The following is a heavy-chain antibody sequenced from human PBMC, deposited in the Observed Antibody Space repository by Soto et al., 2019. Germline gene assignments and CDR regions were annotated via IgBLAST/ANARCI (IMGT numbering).Heavy chain of an antibody. CDR2: IWYDGSNK. Sequence: GGSLRLSCAASGFTFSSYGMHWVRQAPGKGLEWVAVIWYDGSNKYYADSVKGRFTISRDNSKNTLYLQMNSLRAEDTAVYYCAREHSRGPNWFDPWXQGTLVTVSS. J-gene: IGHJ5*02. CDR3: AREHSRGPNWFDP. V-gene: IGHV3-33*01. D-gene: IGHD6-13*01. CDR1: GFTFSSYG.